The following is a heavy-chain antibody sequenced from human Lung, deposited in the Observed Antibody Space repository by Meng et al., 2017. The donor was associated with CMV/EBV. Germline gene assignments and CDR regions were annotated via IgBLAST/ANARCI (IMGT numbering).Heavy chain of an antibody. V-gene: IGHV3-11*04. D-gene: IGHD1-1*01. J-gene: IGHJ4*02. CDR1: GFTFSDYY. CDR3: ARFVKDTSTWYSNYFDH. Sequence: SLKISCAASGFTFSDYYMSWIRQAPGKGLEWVSYISDSGDAKFYGDSVKGRFTISRDNAKRSIFLQLNSLRADDTAVYYCARFVKDTSTWYSNYFDHWGQGTXVNVSS. CDR2: ISDSGDAK.